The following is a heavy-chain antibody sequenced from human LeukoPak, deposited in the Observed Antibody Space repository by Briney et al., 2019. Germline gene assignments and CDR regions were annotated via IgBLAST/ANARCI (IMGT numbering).Heavy chain of an antibody. V-gene: IGHV4-38-2*02. D-gene: IGHD3-22*01. CDR2: IYHSGST. CDR3: AREDYYDSSGHYLDC. Sequence: PSETLSLTCTVSGYSVSSGYYWGWIRQSPGKGLEWIGSIYHSGSTYYSPSLRSRITISVDTSKNQFSLKLSSVTAADTAVYYCAREDYYDSSGHYLDCWGQGTLVTVSS. J-gene: IGHJ4*02. CDR1: GYSVSSGYY.